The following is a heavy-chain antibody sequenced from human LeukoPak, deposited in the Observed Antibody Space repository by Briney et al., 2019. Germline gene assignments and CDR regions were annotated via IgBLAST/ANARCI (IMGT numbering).Heavy chain of an antibody. CDR2: IKPDGSAQ. CDR1: GFTFSNSW. CDR3: ARGPGGH. D-gene: IGHD3-10*01. Sequence: GGSLRLSCAASGFTFSNSWMSWVRQAPGKGLEWVATIKPDGSAQYYVDSVKGRFTISRDDAKNSLYLQMNSLRAEDTAVYYCARGPGGHWGQGTLVTVSS. J-gene: IGHJ4*02. V-gene: IGHV3-7*01.